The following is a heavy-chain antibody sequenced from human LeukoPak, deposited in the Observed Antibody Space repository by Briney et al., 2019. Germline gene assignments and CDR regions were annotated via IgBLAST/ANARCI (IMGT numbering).Heavy chain of an antibody. V-gene: IGHV3-21*01. D-gene: IGHD1-26*01. J-gene: IGHJ6*03. CDR2: ITSGSSHI. Sequence: GSLRLSCAASGFTFSSYAMSWVRQAPGKGLEWVSSITSGSSHIYYADSVKGRFTISRDNAKSSLYLQMNSLRAEDTAVYYCARDPYSGSYGADYYYYMDVWGKGTTVTISS. CDR3: ARDPYSGSYGADYYYYMDV. CDR1: GFTFSSYA.